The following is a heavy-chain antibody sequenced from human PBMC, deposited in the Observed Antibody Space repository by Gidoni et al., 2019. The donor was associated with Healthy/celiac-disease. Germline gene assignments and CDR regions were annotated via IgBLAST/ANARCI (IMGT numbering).Heavy chain of an antibody. Sequence: EVQLVESGGGLVQPGGSLRLSCAAYGFTFSSYDMHWVRKATGKGLEWVSAIGTAGDTYYPGSVKGRFTISRENAKNSLYLQMNSLRAGDTAVYYCARGPRDSSGYDYYYYGMDVWGQGTTVTVSS. D-gene: IGHD3-22*01. V-gene: IGHV3-13*04. J-gene: IGHJ6*01. CDR2: IGTAGDT. CDR3: ARGPRDSSGYDYYYYGMDV. CDR1: GFTFSSYD.